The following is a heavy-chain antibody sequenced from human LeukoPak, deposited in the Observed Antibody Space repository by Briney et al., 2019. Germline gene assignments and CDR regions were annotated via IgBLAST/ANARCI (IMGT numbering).Heavy chain of an antibody. J-gene: IGHJ5*02. V-gene: IGHV3-74*01. CDR1: KFSFSSYW. CDR2: INSDGSRT. D-gene: IGHD2-8*02. Sequence: GGSLRLSCAASKFSFSSYWMHWVRRAPGKGLVWVSRINSDGSRTNYADSVKGRFTISRDNAKNTLYLQMNSLRAEDTAVYYCARVLTGSWDWFDPWGQGTLVTVSS. CDR3: ARVLTGSWDWFDP.